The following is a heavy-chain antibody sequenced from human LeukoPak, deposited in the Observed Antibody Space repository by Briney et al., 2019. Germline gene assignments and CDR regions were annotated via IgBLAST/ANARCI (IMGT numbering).Heavy chain of an antibody. J-gene: IGHJ4*02. D-gene: IGHD3-22*01. Sequence: SQTLSLTFAISGDSVSSNNAAWTWIRQSPSRGLEWLGRTYYRSKWYNDYAVSVKSRISINPDTSKNQFSLQLNSVTPEDTAVYYCARDLNYYDSSGYAYCFDSWGQGTLVTVSS. CDR1: GDSVSSNNAA. V-gene: IGHV6-1*01. CDR3: ARDLNYYDSSGYAYCFDS. CDR2: TYYRSKWYN.